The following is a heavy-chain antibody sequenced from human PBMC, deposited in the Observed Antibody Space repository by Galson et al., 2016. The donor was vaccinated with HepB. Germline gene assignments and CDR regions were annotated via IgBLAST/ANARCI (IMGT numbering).Heavy chain of an antibody. J-gene: IGHJ4*02. CDR3: VPHLTETPDYFHF. Sequence: SVKVSCKASGSTLTSYDIDWVRQATGQGLEWMGWMNPNSGNTGYAQKFQGRVTMTRDNSINTAYMELGGLRSEDTAVYYCVPHLTETPDYFHFWGREPWSPSPQ. V-gene: IGHV1-8*01. D-gene: IGHD1-20*01. CDR1: GSTLTSYD. CDR2: MNPNSGNT.